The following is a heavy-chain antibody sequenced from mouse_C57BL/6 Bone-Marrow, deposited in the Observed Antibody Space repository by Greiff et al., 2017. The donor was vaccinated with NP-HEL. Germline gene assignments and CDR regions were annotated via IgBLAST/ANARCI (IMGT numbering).Heavy chain of an antibody. J-gene: IGHJ2*01. CDR2: IDPSDSYT. CDR1: GYTFTSYW. V-gene: IGHV1-50*01. CDR3: ARVDY. Sequence: VKLQQPGAELVKPGASVKLSCKASGYTFTSYWMQWVNQRPGQGLEWIGEIDPSDSYTNYNQKFKGKATLTVDTSSSTAYMQLSSLTSEDSAVYYCARVDYWGQGTTLTVSS.